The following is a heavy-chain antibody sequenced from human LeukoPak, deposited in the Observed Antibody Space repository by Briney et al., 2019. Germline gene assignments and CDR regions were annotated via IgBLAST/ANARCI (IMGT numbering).Heavy chain of an antibody. J-gene: IGHJ6*03. CDR1: GITFSDHY. D-gene: IGHD3-10*01. Sequence: SGGSLRLSCAASGITFSDHYMSWIRQAPGKGLEWLSYISSGGDSIYYADSVKGRFTISRDNAKNSVSLQMNSLRAEDTAVYYCASGSYGSGFYYFYYMDVWGKGTTVTVSS. CDR3: ASGSYGSGFYYFYYMDV. CDR2: ISSGGDSI. V-gene: IGHV3-11*04.